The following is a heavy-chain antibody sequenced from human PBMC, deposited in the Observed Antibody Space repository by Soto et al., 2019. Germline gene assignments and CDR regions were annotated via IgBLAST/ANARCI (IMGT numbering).Heavy chain of an antibody. Sequence: SVKVSCKASGGTFSSYAISWVRQAPGQGLEWMGGIIPIFGTANYAQKFQGRVTITADESTSTAYMELSSLRSEDTAVYYCARETTGRYFDWLPHYYYYGMDVWGQGTTVNVS. J-gene: IGHJ6*02. CDR3: ARETTGRYFDWLPHYYYYGMDV. CDR1: GGTFSSYA. D-gene: IGHD3-9*01. CDR2: IIPIFGTA. V-gene: IGHV1-69*13.